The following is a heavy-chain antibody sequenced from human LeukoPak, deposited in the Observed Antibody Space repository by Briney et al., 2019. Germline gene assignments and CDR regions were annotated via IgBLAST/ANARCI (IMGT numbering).Heavy chain of an antibody. J-gene: IGHJ4*02. CDR3: ARDRESTDTGYYFPSYFDY. Sequence: SETLSLTCAVYGGSFSGYYWSWIRQPPGKGLEWIGEINHSGSTNYNPSLKSRVTISVDTSKSQFSLKLSSVTAADTAVYYCARDRESTDTGYYFPSYFDYWGQGILVTVSS. CDR2: INHSGST. V-gene: IGHV4-34*01. CDR1: GGSFSGYY. D-gene: IGHD3-22*01.